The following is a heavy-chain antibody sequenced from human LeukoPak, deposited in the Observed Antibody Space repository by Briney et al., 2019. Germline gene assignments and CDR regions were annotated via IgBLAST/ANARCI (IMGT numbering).Heavy chain of an antibody. CDR3: ARHDCSGQFDY. Sequence: SQTLSLTCTVSGGSISKCGHFWSWTRHPPEKALEWIRSIYYSGSTYYNPCLKRRVTMSLNTSNNQFSLMPSAVTAAYTGAYYCARHDCSGQFDYWGQGTLVTVSS. CDR1: GGSISKCGHF. J-gene: IGHJ4*02. CDR2: IYYSGST. D-gene: IGHD2-15*01. V-gene: IGHV4-31*03.